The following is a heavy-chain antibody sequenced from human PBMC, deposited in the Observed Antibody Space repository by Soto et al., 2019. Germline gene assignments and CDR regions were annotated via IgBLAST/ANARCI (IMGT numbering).Heavy chain of an antibody. CDR3: ARSMTQKYYYYYGMDV. Sequence: SGPTLVNPTQTLTLTCTFSGFSLITRGMCVNCIRESPGKSLEWLSLIYWEDDKNYSKSLKTRLTISKDTSKNQVVLTMTNMDPVDTATYYCARSMTQKYYYYYGMDVWGQGTTVTVSS. CDR2: IYWEDDK. V-gene: IGHV2-70*01. CDR1: GFSLITRGMC. D-gene: IGHD2-21*02. J-gene: IGHJ6*02.